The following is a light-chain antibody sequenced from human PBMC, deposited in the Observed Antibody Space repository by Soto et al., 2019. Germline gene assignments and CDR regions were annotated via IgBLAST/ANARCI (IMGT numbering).Light chain of an antibody. Sequence: EIVLTQSPGTLSLSPGERATLSCTASQSVSSNYLAWYQQIPGQAPRLLIYGVSSTAAGIPDRLSGSGSGTDFTLTINRLEPEDFAVYYCQQYHNTPITFGQGTRLENK. V-gene: IGKV3-20*01. CDR2: GVS. CDR1: QSVSSNY. CDR3: QQYHNTPIT. J-gene: IGKJ5*01.